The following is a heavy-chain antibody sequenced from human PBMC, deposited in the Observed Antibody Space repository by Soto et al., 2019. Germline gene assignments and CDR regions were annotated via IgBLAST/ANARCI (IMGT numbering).Heavy chain of an antibody. CDR2: IIPIFGTA. CDR3: ARDSMDSSSSSDYYYYGMDV. J-gene: IGHJ6*02. Sequence: QVQLVQSGAEVKKPGSSVKVSCKASGGTFSSYAISWVRQAPGQGLEWMGGIIPIFGTANYAQKFQGRVTITADESTSTAYMELSSLRSEDTAVYYCARDSMDSSSSSDYYYYGMDVWGQGTTVTVSS. V-gene: IGHV1-69*01. D-gene: IGHD6-6*01. CDR1: GGTFSSYA.